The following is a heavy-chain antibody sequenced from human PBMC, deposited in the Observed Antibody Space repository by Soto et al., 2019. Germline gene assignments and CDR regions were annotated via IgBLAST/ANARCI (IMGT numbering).Heavy chain of an antibody. V-gene: IGHV3-23*01. CDR3: AKEEGGYYFDY. J-gene: IGHJ4*02. CDR2: FSSTGGST. Sequence: EVQLLESGGGLVQPGGSLRLSCAASGFTFSIYAMSWVRQTPGKGLEWVASFSSTGGSTYYADSVKGRFTISRDNSGNAWYLQMNGLRVEDTAIYYCAKEEGGYYFDYWGRGTLVTVS. CDR1: GFTFSIYA.